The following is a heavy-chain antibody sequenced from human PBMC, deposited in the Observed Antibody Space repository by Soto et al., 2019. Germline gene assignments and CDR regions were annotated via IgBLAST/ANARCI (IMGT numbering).Heavy chain of an antibody. J-gene: IGHJ4*02. V-gene: IGHV3-30*18. D-gene: IGHD6-19*01. CDR1: GFTFSSYG. CDR2: ISYDGSNK. Sequence: QVQLVESGGGVVQPGRSLRLSCAASGFTFSSYGMHWVRQAPGKGLEWVAVISYDGSNKYYADSVKGRFTISRDNSKNTLDLQRNSLRAEDTAVYYCAKDRFRIAVAAAFDYWGQGTLVTVSS. CDR3: AKDRFRIAVAAAFDY.